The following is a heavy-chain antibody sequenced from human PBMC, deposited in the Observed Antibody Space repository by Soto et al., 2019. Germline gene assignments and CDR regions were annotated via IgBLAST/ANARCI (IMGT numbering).Heavy chain of an antibody. Sequence: PSETLSLTCAVYGGSFSGYYWSWIRQPPGKGLEWVGEINHSGSTNYNPSLKSRVTISVDTSKNQFSLKLSSVTAADTAVYYCARGQRVLDYYGMDVWGQGTTVTVSS. CDR1: GGSFSGYY. J-gene: IGHJ6*02. D-gene: IGHD3-10*01. V-gene: IGHV4-34*01. CDR3: ARGQRVLDYYGMDV. CDR2: INHSGST.